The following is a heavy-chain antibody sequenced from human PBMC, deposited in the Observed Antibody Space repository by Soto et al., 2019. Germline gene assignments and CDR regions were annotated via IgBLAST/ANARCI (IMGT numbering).Heavy chain of an antibody. J-gene: IGHJ6*02. CDR1: GFTFSSYG. CDR2: IWYDGSNK. Sequence: PGGSLRLSCAASGFTFSSYGMHWVRQAPGKGLEWVAVIWYDGSNKYYADSVKGRFTISRDNSKNTLYLQMNSLRAEDTAVYYCARGSVVAAIPSYYGMDVWGQGTTVTVSS. V-gene: IGHV3-33*01. CDR3: ARGSVVAAIPSYYGMDV. D-gene: IGHD2-15*01.